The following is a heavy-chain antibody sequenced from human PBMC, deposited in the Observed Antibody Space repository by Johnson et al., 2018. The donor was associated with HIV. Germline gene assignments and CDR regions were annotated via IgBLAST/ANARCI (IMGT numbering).Heavy chain of an antibody. CDR1: GFSVSSNY. J-gene: IGHJ3*02. CDR2: IYSGGNT. Sequence: VQLVESGGGLVQPGGSLRLSCSASGFSVSSNYMTWVRQAPGKGLEWVSVIYSGGNTYYADSVKGRFTISRANSKNTVYLQMNSLRAEDTAVYYCMLRTHAEKAFDIWGQGTMVTVSS. CDR3: MLRTHAEKAFDI. V-gene: IGHV3-66*02. D-gene: IGHD2-8*01.